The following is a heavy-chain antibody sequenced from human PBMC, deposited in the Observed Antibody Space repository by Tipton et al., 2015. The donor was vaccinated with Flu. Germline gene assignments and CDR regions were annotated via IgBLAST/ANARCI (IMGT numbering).Heavy chain of an antibody. V-gene: IGHV3-7*01. CDR2: IKQDGSEK. Sequence: SLRLSFAASGFSFSSYWMNWVRQAPGKGLEWVAKIKQDGSEKYYVDSVKGRFTISRDNAKNSLYLQMNSLRAEDTAVYFCARSSYSSSWFFDYWGQGTLVTVSS. CDR3: ARSSYSSSWFFDY. D-gene: IGHD6-13*01. J-gene: IGHJ4*02. CDR1: GFSFSSYW.